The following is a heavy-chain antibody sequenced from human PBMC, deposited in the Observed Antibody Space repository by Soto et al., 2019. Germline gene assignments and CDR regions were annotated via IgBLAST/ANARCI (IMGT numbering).Heavy chain of an antibody. Sequence: ASVKVSCKASGYTFTSYGISWVRQAPGQGLEWMGWISAYNGNTNYAQKLQGRVTMTTDTSTSTAYMELRSLRSDDTAVYYCARDTDSYYDILTGYYPLDYYYYGMDVWGQGTTVTVSS. V-gene: IGHV1-18*04. CDR2: ISAYNGNT. D-gene: IGHD3-9*01. CDR1: GYTFTSYG. CDR3: ARDTDSYYDILTGYYPLDYYYYGMDV. J-gene: IGHJ6*02.